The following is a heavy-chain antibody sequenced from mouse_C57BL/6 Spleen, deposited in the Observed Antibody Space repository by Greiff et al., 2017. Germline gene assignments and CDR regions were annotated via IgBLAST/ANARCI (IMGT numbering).Heavy chain of an antibody. CDR1: GYTFTSYW. CDR3: ARRDYGGYFDY. Sequence: QVQLQQSGAELVRPGTSVKLSCKASGYTFTSYWMHWVKQRPGQGLEWIGVIDPSDSYTNYNQKFKGKATLTVDTSSSTAYMQLSSLTSEDSAVYYCARRDYGGYFDYWGQGTTLTVSS. V-gene: IGHV1-59*01. CDR2: IDPSDSYT. J-gene: IGHJ2*01. D-gene: IGHD1-1*01.